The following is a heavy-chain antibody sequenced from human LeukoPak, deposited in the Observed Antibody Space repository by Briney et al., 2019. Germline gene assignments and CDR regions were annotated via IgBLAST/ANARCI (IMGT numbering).Heavy chain of an antibody. CDR2: IKQDGSAK. Sequence: GGSLRLSCAASGFTFSYYWMSWVRQAPGKGLEWVANIKQDGSAKYYLDSVKGRFTISRDNSKNTLYLQMNSLRAEDTAVYYCAKYMRSTMVRGGGIDYWGQGTLVTVSS. V-gene: IGHV3-7*03. CDR1: GFTFSYYW. D-gene: IGHD3-10*01. CDR3: AKYMRSTMVRGGGIDY. J-gene: IGHJ4*02.